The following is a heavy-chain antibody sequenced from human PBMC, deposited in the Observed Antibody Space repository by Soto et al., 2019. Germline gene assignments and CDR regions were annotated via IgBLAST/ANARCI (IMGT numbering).Heavy chain of an antibody. CDR1: GYSFTSYW. CDR3: ARRGYYDSRGVALGDAFDI. CDR2: IYPGDSDT. J-gene: IGHJ3*02. D-gene: IGHD3-22*01. Sequence: GESLKISCNGSGYSFTSYWIGWVRQMPGKGLEWMGIIYPGDSDTRYSPSFQGQVTISADKSISTAYLQWSSLKASDTAMYYCARRGYYDSRGVALGDAFDIWGQGTMVTV. V-gene: IGHV5-51*01.